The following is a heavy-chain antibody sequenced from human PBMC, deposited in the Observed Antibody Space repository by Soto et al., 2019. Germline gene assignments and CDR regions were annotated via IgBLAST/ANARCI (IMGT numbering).Heavy chain of an antibody. CDR2: IYPGDSDT. Sequence: GESLKISCKGSGYSFTNCWIGWVRQMPGKGLEWMGIIYPGDSDTRYSPSFQGQVTISADKSISTAYLQWSSLKASDTAMYYCARSSTMAAAGMDYWGQGTLVTVSS. J-gene: IGHJ4*02. V-gene: IGHV5-51*01. D-gene: IGHD6-13*01. CDR3: ARSSTMAAAGMDY. CDR1: GYSFTNCW.